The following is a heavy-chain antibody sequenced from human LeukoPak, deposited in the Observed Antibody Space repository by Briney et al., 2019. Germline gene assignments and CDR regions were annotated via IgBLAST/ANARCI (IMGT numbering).Heavy chain of an antibody. CDR1: GYTLTELS. CDR2: FDPEDGET. J-gene: IGHJ3*01. Sequence: ASVKVSCKVSGYTLTELSMHWVRQAPGKGLEWMGGFDPEDGETIYAQKFQGRVTMTEDTSTDTAYMELSSLTSEDTAVYYCARADNWEGAKGDWGQGTMVTVSS. D-gene: IGHD3-16*01. CDR3: ARADNWEGAKGD. V-gene: IGHV1-24*01.